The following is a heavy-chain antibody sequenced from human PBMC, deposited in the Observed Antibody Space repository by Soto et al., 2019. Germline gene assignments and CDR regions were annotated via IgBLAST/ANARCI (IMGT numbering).Heavy chain of an antibody. CDR2: VYYSGGA. CDR3: TRDGDGRMTTNPYYYYGMDV. J-gene: IGHJ6*02. D-gene: IGHD2-21*02. V-gene: IGHV4-59*01. Sequence: SATLSLTCTVSGGSISGYYWSWIRQPPGKGLEWIGNVYYSGGAKYNPSVKRRVSISVDTSKNQFSLNLSSVTAADTAVYYCTRDGDGRMTTNPYYYYGMDVWGPGITVTVS. CDR1: GGSISGYY.